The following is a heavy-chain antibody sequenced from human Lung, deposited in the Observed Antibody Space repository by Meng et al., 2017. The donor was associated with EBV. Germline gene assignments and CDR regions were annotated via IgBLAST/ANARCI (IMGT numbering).Heavy chain of an antibody. V-gene: IGHV4-4*02. Sequence: QLHESGPGLVKPSGTLSLTCTVSSASISSNNYWTWVRQSPGKGLEWIGEIYHNENTNYNPSLMSRVTMSLDKSKNHFSLNLRSVTAADTAVYFCARAPGNWNFDSWGQGTLVTVSS. CDR1: SASISSNNY. CDR2: IYHNENT. CDR3: ARAPGNWNFDS. D-gene: IGHD1-20*01. J-gene: IGHJ4*02.